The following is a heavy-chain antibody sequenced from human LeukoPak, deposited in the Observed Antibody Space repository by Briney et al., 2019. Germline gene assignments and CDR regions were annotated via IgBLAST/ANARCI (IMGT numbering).Heavy chain of an antibody. D-gene: IGHD3-10*01. Sequence: ASVKVSCKASGYTFTGYYMHWVRQAPGQGLEWMGWINPNSGGTNYAQKFQGRVTMTRDTSISTAYMELSRLRSDDTAVYYCARLLNPMVRGDPLEYWGQGTLVTVSS. CDR3: ARLLNPMVRGDPLEY. CDR1: GYTFTGYY. V-gene: IGHV1-2*02. CDR2: INPNSGGT. J-gene: IGHJ4*02.